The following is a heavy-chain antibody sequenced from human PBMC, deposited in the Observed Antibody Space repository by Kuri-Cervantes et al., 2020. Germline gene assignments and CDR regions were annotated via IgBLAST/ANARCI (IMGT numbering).Heavy chain of an antibody. CDR2: IWYDGSNK. V-gene: IGHV3-33*01. Sequence: LSLTCAASGFTFSSYGMHWVRQAPGKGLEWVAVIWYDGSNKYYADSVKGRFTISRDNSKNTLYLQMNSLRAEDTAVYHCARAGGVTTGMIDYWGQGTLVTVSS. CDR3: ARAGGVTTGMIDY. J-gene: IGHJ4*02. CDR1: GFTFSSYG. D-gene: IGHD4-17*01.